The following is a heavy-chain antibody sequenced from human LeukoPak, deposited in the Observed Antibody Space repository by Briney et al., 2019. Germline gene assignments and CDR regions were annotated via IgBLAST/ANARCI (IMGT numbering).Heavy chain of an antibody. CDR1: GFTFSSYS. D-gene: IGHD5-18*01. J-gene: IGHJ4*02. Sequence: GGSLRLSCAASGFTFSSYSMNWVRQAPGKGLEWVSYISSISGTINYADSVKGRFTISGDNARNSLILQMNSLRAEDTAVYYCARDHNYAFDYWGQGTLVTVSS. V-gene: IGHV3-48*01. CDR3: ARDHNYAFDY. CDR2: ISSISGTI.